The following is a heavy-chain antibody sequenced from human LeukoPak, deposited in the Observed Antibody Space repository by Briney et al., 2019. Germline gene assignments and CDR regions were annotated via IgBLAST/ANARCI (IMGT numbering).Heavy chain of an antibody. CDR1: GFTFSSYW. Sequence: GGSLRLSCAASGFTFSSYWMHWVRQAPGKGLVWVSRINSDGSSTSYADSVKGRFTISRDNAKNTLYLQMNSLRAEDTAVYYCARVPANYYDSSGYYYFDYWGQGTLVTVSS. J-gene: IGHJ4*02. D-gene: IGHD3-22*01. V-gene: IGHV3-74*01. CDR2: INSDGSST. CDR3: ARVPANYYDSSGYYYFDY.